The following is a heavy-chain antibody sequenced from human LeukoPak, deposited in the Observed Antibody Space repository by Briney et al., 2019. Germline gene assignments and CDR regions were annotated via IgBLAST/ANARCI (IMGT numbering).Heavy chain of an antibody. Sequence: PGGSLRLSCAASGFNLGDSNAHWVRQAPGKGLEWVAVIAHDGSRVYDADSVRGRFTISRDNFKNTLYLQMNSLRPEDTAVYYCARDGRPPYYWFFDLWGRGTLVTVSS. CDR1: GFNLGDSN. J-gene: IGHJ2*01. V-gene: IGHV3-30*01. CDR2: IAHDGSRV. CDR3: ARDGRPPYYWFFDL.